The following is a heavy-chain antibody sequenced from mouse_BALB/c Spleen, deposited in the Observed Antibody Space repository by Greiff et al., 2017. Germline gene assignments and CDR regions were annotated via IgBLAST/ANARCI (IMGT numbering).Heavy chain of an antibody. CDR3: ARRGWLLRAMDY. Sequence: QVQLKESGPELVKPGASVKMSCKASGYTFTSYYIHWVKQRPGQGLEWIGWIYPGDGSTKYNEKFKGKTTLTADKSSSTAYMLLSSLTSEDSAIYFCARRGWLLRAMDYWGQGTSVTVSS. CDR2: IYPGDGST. D-gene: IGHD2-3*01. J-gene: IGHJ4*01. V-gene: IGHV1S56*01. CDR1: GYTFTSYY.